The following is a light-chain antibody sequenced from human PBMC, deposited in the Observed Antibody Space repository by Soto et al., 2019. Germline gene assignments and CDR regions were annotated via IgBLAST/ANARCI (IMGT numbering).Light chain of an antibody. Sequence: EIVLTQSPATLSLSPGERATLSCRASQSVSSYLAWYQQKPGQAPRLLIYDVSNRATGIPARFSGSGSGTGFTLTISSLEPEDFAVSYCQQRSNWPLTFGGGTKVEIK. CDR1: QSVSSY. CDR3: QQRSNWPLT. J-gene: IGKJ4*01. CDR2: DVS. V-gene: IGKV3-11*01.